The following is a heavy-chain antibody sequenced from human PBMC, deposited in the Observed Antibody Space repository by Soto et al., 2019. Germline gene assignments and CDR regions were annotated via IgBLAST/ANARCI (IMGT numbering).Heavy chain of an antibody. CDR1: GFTFNNYG. V-gene: IGHV3-33*01. D-gene: IGHD6-13*01. J-gene: IGHJ6*04. CDR2: IWNDGNGY. Sequence: QVQLVESGGGVVQPGRSLRLSCAASGFTFNNYGMHWVRQAPGKGLEWVAVIWNDGNGYYYANSVKGRFTISRDNSKNTLYLQMSSLRAVDTAVYYCARRQISPPTRGAASARGAMDVWGKGTTVTVSS. CDR3: ARRQISPPTRGAASARGAMDV.